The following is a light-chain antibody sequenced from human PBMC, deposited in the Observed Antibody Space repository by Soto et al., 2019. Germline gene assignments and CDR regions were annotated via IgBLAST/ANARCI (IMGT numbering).Light chain of an antibody. J-gene: IGLJ3*02. CDR1: SSNIGSNT. CDR3: AAWDDSLNGWV. Sequence: QSVLTQPPSASGTPGQRVTISCSGSSSNIGSNTVNWYQQLPGTAPKLLIYNNHQRPSGVPDRFSGSKSGTSASLAISGLQSEDEADYYCAAWDDSLNGWVFGGGTKLTVL. CDR2: NNH. V-gene: IGLV1-44*01.